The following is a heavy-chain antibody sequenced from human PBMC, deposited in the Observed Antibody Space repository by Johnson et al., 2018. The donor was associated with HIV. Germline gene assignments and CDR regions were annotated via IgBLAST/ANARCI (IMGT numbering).Heavy chain of an antibody. CDR1: GFTFSSYA. V-gene: IGHV3-30-3*01. D-gene: IGHD3-10*01. J-gene: IGHJ3*02. CDR2: ISYDGSNK. Sequence: QMLLVESGGGVVQPGRSLRLSCAASGFTFSSYAMHWVRQAPGKGLEWVAVISYDGSNKYYADSVKGRFTISRDNSKNTLYLQMNSLRAEDTAVYYCAKEMEGYYGSGKGDAFDIWGQGTMVTVSS. CDR3: AKEMEGYYGSGKGDAFDI.